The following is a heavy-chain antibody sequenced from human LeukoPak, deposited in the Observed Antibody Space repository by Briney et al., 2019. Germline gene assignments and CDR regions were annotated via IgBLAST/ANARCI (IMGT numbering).Heavy chain of an antibody. D-gene: IGHD3-10*01. CDR2: VYYSGTT. J-gene: IGHJ3*02. Sequence: PSETLSLTCTVSGGSISSTNYYWGWIRQPPGKGLELIGSVYYSGTTYYNPSLKSRVTVSVDTSRNQFSLTLRSVTAADTAVYYCARDRNGSGSYYQDNDAFDIWGQGTMVTVSS. V-gene: IGHV4-39*02. CDR1: GGSISSTNYY. CDR3: ARDRNGSGSYYQDNDAFDI.